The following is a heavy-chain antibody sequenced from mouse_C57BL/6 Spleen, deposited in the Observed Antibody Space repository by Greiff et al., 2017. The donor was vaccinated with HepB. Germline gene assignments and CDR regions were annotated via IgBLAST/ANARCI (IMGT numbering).Heavy chain of an antibody. J-gene: IGHJ4*01. D-gene: IGHD1-1*01. V-gene: IGHV5-17*01. Sequence: EVKLMESGGGLVKPGGSLKLSCAASGFTFSDYGMHWVRQAPEKGLEWVAYISSGSSTIYYADTVKGRFTISRDNAKNTLFLQMTSLRSEDTAMYYCAKVPYYYGSSLDAMDYWGQGTSVTVSS. CDR3: AKVPYYYGSSLDAMDY. CDR2: ISSGSSTI. CDR1: GFTFSDYG.